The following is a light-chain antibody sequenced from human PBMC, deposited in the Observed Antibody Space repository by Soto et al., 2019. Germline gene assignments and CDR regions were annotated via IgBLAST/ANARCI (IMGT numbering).Light chain of an antibody. CDR1: QSVSTSY. Sequence: EIVLTQSPGTLSLSPGERATLSCRASQSVSTSYLAWYQQTPGQAPRLLIYGASSRATGIPDRFSGSGSGTDFTLTISRLEPEDFVVYYCQQYGSSPLTFGGGTKVEIK. J-gene: IGKJ4*01. V-gene: IGKV3-20*01. CDR2: GAS. CDR3: QQYGSSPLT.